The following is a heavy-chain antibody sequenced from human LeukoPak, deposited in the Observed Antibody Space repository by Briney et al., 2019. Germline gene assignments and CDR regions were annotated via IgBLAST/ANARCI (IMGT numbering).Heavy chain of an antibody. CDR2: ISWNSGSI. CDR1: GFTFDDYA. Sequence: GGSLRLSCAASGFTFDDYAMHLVRQAPGKGLEWVSGISWNSGSIGYADSVKGRFTISRDNAKNSLYLQMNSLRAEDMALYYCAKDKVGYSSGRFDYWGQGTLVTVSS. CDR3: AKDKVGYSSGRFDY. J-gene: IGHJ4*02. V-gene: IGHV3-9*03. D-gene: IGHD6-19*01.